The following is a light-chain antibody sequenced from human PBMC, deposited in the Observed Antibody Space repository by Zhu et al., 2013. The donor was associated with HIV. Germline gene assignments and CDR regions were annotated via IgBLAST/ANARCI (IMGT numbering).Light chain of an antibody. J-gene: IGKJ4*01. CDR1: QDISNY. V-gene: IGKV1-33*01. Sequence: DIQMTQSPSSLSASVGDRVTITCQASQDISNYLNWYQQKPGKAPKLLIYDTSNLETGVPSRFSGSGSGTYFTFTIRSLQPEDIATYYCQQYNNFPLTFGGGTKVEIK. CDR3: QQYNNFPLT. CDR2: DTS.